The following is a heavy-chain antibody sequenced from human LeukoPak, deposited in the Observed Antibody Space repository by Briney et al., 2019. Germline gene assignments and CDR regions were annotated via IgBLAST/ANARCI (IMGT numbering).Heavy chain of an antibody. J-gene: IGHJ4*02. CDR3: AREVTDH. CDR2: IYHSGST. Sequence: SETLSLTCTVSGYSISSGYYWGLIRQPPEKGLEWIGSIYHSGSTYYNPSLKSRVTMSVDTSKNHFSLKLSAVTVADTAVYYCAREVTDHWGQGTLITVSS. CDR1: GYSISSGYY. V-gene: IGHV4-38-2*02. D-gene: IGHD2-21*02.